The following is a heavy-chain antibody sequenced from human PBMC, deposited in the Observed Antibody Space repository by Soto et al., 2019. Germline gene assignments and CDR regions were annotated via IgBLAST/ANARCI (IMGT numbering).Heavy chain of an antibody. D-gene: IGHD2-2*02. V-gene: IGHV4-61*08. J-gene: IGHJ6*02. CDR2: IYYSGST. CDR3: ASVTRTCISTSCYRYYYGMDV. CDR1: GVSISSGGYY. Sequence: SETLSLTCTVSGVSISSGGYYWSWIRQPPGKGLELIGYIYYSGSTNYNPSLKSRVTISVDTSKNQFSLKLSSVTAADTAVYYCASVTRTCISTSCYRYYYGMDVWGQGTTVTVSS.